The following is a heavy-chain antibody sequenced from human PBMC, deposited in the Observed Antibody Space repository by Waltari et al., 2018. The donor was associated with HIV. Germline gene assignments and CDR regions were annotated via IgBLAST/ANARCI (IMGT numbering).Heavy chain of an antibody. CDR2: INTGVSNS. CDR1: GFTFSDTH. D-gene: IGHD5-12*01. Sequence: QVQLVESGGGFVTPAGSVRLSCEACGFTFSDTHISWIRQPPGKGLEWGSYINTGVSNSHYSDSVKGRFTISRDNAKNALYLQMDNLRGEDTAVYYCARPRYSGYDYPTYFDSWGQGNLVTVSS. J-gene: IGHJ4*02. CDR3: ARPRYSGYDYPTYFDS. V-gene: IGHV3-11*01.